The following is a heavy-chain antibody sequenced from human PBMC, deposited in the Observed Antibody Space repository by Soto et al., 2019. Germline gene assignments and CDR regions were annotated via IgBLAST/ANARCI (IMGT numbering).Heavy chain of an antibody. CDR1: GYSFTSYW. CDR3: ARHIDGSGSYSKYYYYYGMDV. V-gene: IGHV5-10-1*01. J-gene: IGHJ6*02. Sequence: PGESLKISCKGSGYSFTSYWISWVRQMPGKGLEWMGRIDPSDSYTNYSPSFQGHVTISADKSISTAYLQWSSLKASDTAMYYCARHIDGSGSYSKYYYYYGMDVWGQGTTVTISS. D-gene: IGHD3-10*01. CDR2: IDPSDSYT.